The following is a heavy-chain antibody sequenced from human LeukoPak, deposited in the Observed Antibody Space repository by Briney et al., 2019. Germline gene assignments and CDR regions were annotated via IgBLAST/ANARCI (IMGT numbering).Heavy chain of an antibody. D-gene: IGHD3-10*01. Sequence: SQTLSLTCTVSGGSISSGSYYWSWIRQPAGKGLEWIVRIYTSGSTNYNPSLKSRVTTSVDTSKNQFSLKLTSVTAADTAVYYCARGATYYYGSGSYLVYWGQGTLVTVSS. CDR1: GGSISSGSYY. CDR3: ARGATYYYGSGSYLVY. V-gene: IGHV4-61*02. J-gene: IGHJ4*02. CDR2: IYTSGST.